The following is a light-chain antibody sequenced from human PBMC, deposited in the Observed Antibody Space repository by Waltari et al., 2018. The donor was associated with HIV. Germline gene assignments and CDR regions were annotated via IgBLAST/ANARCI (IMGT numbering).Light chain of an antibody. Sequence: QSALTQPASVSGSPGQSITISCTGTSSDVGGYNLVSWYQQHPGKAPKLMIYEVSKRPPGVFNRLPGSTSGNTASLTISGLQAEDEADYYGCAYAGSTTYLIFGGGTKLTVL. CDR3: CAYAGSTTYLI. J-gene: IGLJ2*01. CDR1: SSDVGGYNL. V-gene: IGLV2-23*02. CDR2: EVS.